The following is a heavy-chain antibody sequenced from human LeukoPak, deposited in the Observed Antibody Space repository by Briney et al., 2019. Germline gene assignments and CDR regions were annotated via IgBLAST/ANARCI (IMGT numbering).Heavy chain of an antibody. J-gene: IGHJ5*02. D-gene: IGHD6-19*01. CDR1: GFTFSSYA. V-gene: IGHV3-23*01. CDR3: EKRVGIAVAGPGDH. Sequence: GGSLRLSCAASGFTFSSYAMGWVRQAPGKGLEWVSGITAGGDSTDYADSVKGRFTISRDKSKNMLYLQMDSLRAEDTAVYYCEKRVGIAVAGPGDHWGQGTLVTVSS. CDR2: ITAGGDST.